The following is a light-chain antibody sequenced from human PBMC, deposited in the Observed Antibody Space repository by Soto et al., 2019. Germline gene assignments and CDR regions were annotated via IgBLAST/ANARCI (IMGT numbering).Light chain of an antibody. J-gene: IGKJ3*01. V-gene: IGKV3-20*01. CDR3: QQYGRSPFT. CDR2: GAS. Sequence: EIVMTQSPATLSVSPGERSTLSCRASQGVTNNYLAWYQQKPGQAPRLLIYGASSRATGVPDRFSASGSGTDFTLTISRLEPEDFAVYYCQQYGRSPFTFGPGTKVDIK. CDR1: QGVTNNY.